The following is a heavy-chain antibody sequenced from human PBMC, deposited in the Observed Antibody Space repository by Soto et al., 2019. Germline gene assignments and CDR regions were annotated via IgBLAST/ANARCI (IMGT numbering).Heavy chain of an antibody. CDR3: ARAHYGTSGPWEYYFDY. V-gene: IGHV4-30-2*01. D-gene: IGHD1-7*01. Sequence: PSETLSLTCAVSGGSISSGGFSWSWIRQPPGKALEWIGYISHSGNTYYNPSLQSRVTILIDRSMNQFSLRLTSVTAADTAIYYCARAHYGTSGPWEYYFDYWGKGTLVTVSS. CDR2: ISHSGNT. J-gene: IGHJ4*02. CDR1: GGSISSGGFS.